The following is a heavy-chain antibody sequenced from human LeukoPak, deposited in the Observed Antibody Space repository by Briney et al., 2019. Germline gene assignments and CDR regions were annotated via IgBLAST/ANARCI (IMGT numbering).Heavy chain of an antibody. V-gene: IGHV1-2*06. J-gene: IGHJ3*02. CDR2: ISPNSGGT. CDR1: GGIFSNYA. CDR3: ARATYAFDM. Sequence: ASVKVSCKASGGIFSNYAISWVRQAPGQGLEWMGRISPNSGGTNYAQRFQGRVTMTRDTSISTAYMELSRLRSDDTALYYCARATYAFDMWGQGTMVTVSS.